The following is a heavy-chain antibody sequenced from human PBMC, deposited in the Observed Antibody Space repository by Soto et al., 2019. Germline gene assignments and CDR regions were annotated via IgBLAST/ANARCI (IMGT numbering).Heavy chain of an antibody. CDR3: ARTVGGRVRGALEI. J-gene: IGHJ3*02. D-gene: IGHD4-4*01. CDR2: IPNTENKK. CDR1: GFTFSSYG. V-gene: IGHV3-30-3*01. Sequence: QVQLEESGGGVVQPGTSLRLSCVASGFTFSSYGMHWVRQAPGKGLEWVAVIPNTENKKYYADSVKGRFTISRDNSQNTLFLQMDSLMSEDTAVCYCARTVGGRVRGALEIWGQGTMVTVS.